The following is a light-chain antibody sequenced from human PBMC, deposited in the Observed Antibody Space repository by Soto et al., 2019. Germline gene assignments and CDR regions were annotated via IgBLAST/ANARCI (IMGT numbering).Light chain of an antibody. CDR1: QSISSW. CDR3: QQYNSYSWT. V-gene: IGKV1-5*01. Sequence: DIQMTQSPSTLSASVGDRVTITCRASQSISSWLAWYQQKPGKAPKVLIYDASSLESGVPSRFSGSGSGTEVTRTISSLQPDDVATYSRQQYNSYSWTFGQGTKVEIK. J-gene: IGKJ1*01. CDR2: DAS.